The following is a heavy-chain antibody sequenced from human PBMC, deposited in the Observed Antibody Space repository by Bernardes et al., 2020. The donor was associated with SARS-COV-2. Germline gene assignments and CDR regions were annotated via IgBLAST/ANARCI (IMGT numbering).Heavy chain of an antibody. CDR1: GYTFTGYY. J-gene: IGHJ3*02. CDR3: ARGGLKATIGDAFDI. V-gene: IGHV1-2*04. CDR2: INPNSGGT. D-gene: IGHD5-12*01. Sequence: ASLKDSCKASGYTFTGYYMHWVRQAPGQGLEWMGWINPNSGGTNYAQKFQGWVTMTRDTSISTAYMELSRLRSDDTAVYYCARGGLKATIGDAFDIWGQGTMVTVSS.